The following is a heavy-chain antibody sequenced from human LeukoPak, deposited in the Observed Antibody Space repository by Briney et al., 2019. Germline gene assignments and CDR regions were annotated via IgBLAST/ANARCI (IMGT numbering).Heavy chain of an antibody. Sequence: SETLSLTCTVSGGSISSSSYYWGWIRQPPGKGLEWIGSIYYSGSTSYNPSLKSRVTISVAASKNPFSLKLSSVTAADTAVYYCARHGRYYDILTGYYYWFDPWGQGTLVTVSS. D-gene: IGHD3-9*01. J-gene: IGHJ5*02. CDR3: ARHGRYYDILTGYYYWFDP. CDR2: IYYSGST. V-gene: IGHV4-39*01. CDR1: GGSISSSSYY.